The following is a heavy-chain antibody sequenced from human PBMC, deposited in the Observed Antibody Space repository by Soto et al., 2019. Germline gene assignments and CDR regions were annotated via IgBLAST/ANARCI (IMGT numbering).Heavy chain of an antibody. CDR3: ARVYSSSWDY. CDR2: ISSSGSTI. J-gene: IGHJ4*02. Sequence: PGGSLRLSCAASGFTFSSYEMNWVRQAPGKGLEWVSYISSSGSTIYYADSVKGRFTISRDNAKNSLYPQMNSLRAEDTAVYYCARVYSSSWDYWGQGTLVTVSS. D-gene: IGHD6-6*01. CDR1: GFTFSSYE. V-gene: IGHV3-48*03.